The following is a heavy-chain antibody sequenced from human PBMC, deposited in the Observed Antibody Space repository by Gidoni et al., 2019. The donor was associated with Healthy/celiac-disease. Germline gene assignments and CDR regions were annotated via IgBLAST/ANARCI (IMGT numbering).Heavy chain of an antibody. CDR3: AKARWLQPYFDY. J-gene: IGHJ4*02. D-gene: IGHD5-12*01. CDR2: ISGSGGST. V-gene: IGHV3-23*01. Sequence: EVQLLESGGGLVQPGGSLRLSCAASGFPFSSYAMSWVRQAPGKGLEWVSAISGSGGSTYYADSVKGRFTISRDNSKNTLYLQMNSLRAEDTAVYYCAKARWLQPYFDYWGQGTLVTVSS. CDR1: GFPFSSYA.